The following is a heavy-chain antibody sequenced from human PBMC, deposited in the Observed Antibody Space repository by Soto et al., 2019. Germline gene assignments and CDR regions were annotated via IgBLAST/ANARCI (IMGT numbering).Heavy chain of an antibody. J-gene: IGHJ4*02. D-gene: IGHD5-12*01. CDR3: TTDKGGRRGYSGFDAFDY. V-gene: IGHV1-69*01. Sequence: QVQLVQSGAEVKKPGSSVKVSCKASGGTISNYAINWVRQAPGQGREWMGGIIPMSATTNYAGRFQGRVTMTADESTNTLYMELSSLGYDDTAVIYCTTDKGGRRGYSGFDAFDYWGQGTLDTVSS. CDR2: IIPMSATT. CDR1: GGTISNYA.